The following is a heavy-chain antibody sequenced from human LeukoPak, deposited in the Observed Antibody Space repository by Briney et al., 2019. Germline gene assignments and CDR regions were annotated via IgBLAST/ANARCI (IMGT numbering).Heavy chain of an antibody. V-gene: IGHV4-61*01. CDR2: IYYSGST. CDR1: GGSISSGSYY. CDR3: ARSDPRRAARRYYFDY. J-gene: IGHJ4*02. Sequence: SQTLSLTCTVSGGSISSGSYYWSWIRQPPGKGLEWIGYIYYSGSTNYNPSLKSRVTISVDTSKNQFSLKLSSVTAADTAVYYCARSDPRRAARRYYFDYWGQGTLVTVSS. D-gene: IGHD6-6*01.